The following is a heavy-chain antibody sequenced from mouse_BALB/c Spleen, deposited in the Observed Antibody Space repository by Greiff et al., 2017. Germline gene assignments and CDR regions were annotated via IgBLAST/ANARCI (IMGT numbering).Heavy chain of an antibody. D-gene: IGHD1-1*01. V-gene: IGHV5-6-5*01. CDR1: GFTFSSYA. CDR2: ISSGGST. J-gene: IGHJ2*01. CDR3: ARGGATVVATKVGYYFDY. Sequence: EVKLMESGGGLVKPGGSLKLSCAASGFTFSSYAMSWVRQTPEKRLEWVASISSGGSTYYPDSVKGRFTISRDNARNILYLQMSSLRSEDTAMYYCARGGATVVATKVGYYFDYWGQGTTLTVSS.